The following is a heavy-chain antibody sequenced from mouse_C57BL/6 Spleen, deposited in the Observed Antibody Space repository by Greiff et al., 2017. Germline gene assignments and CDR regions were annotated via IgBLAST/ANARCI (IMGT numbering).Heavy chain of an antibody. J-gene: IGHJ1*03. CDR1: GFSLTSYA. V-gene: IGHV2-9-1*01. CDR2: IWPGGGT. CDR3: ARNQYFDV. Sequence: VKVEESGPGLVAPSQSLSITCTVSGFSLTSYAISWVRQPPGKSLEWLGVIWPGGGTNYNSALNSRLSISKDNSKSQVFLKMNSLQTDDTARYYCARNQYFDVWGTGTTVTVSS.